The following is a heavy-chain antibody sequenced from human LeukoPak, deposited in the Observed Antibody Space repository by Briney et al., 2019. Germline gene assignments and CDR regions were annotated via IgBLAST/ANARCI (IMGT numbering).Heavy chain of an antibody. D-gene: IGHD5-24*01. CDR1: GGTFSDRG. V-gene: IGHV1-69*13. Sequence: SVKVSFTASGGTFSDRGFSWVRQAPGPGLEWMGGIIPFFGTVHYAQTFEGRVTISADESTSTVYLALNSLTAEDTAVYYCARDDISTDGTAHWFDPWGQGTLVIVSS. CDR2: IIPFFGTV. J-gene: IGHJ5*02. CDR3: ARDDISTDGTAHWFDP.